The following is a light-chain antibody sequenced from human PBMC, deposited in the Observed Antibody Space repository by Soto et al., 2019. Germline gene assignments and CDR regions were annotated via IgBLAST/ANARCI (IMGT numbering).Light chain of an antibody. Sequence: DIQPTQSLSSLSVSVGDRVTITCQAGQDISNNLNWYQQKPGKAPKPLIYDASYLETGVPSRFSGSGSGTDFTFTITSLQAEDFATYYCQHQHTFGQGTRLE. J-gene: IGKJ5*01. CDR1: QDISNN. CDR2: DAS. CDR3: QHQHT. V-gene: IGKV1-33*01.